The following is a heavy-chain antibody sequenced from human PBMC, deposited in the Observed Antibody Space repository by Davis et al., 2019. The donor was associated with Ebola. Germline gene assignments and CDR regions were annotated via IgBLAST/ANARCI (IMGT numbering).Heavy chain of an antibody. Sequence: MPSETLSLTCTVFGGSISSSSYYWGWIRQPPGKGLEWIGSIYFSGSTYYNPSLKSRVTISVDTSKNQFSLKLSSVTAADTAVYYCARLYYYGSGSIDYWGQGTLVTVSS. V-gene: IGHV4-39*01. J-gene: IGHJ4*02. D-gene: IGHD3-10*01. CDR3: ARLYYYGSGSIDY. CDR2: IYFSGST. CDR1: GGSISSSSYY.